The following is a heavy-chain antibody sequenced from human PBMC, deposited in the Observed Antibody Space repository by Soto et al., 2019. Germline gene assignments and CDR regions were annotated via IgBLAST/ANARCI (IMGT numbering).Heavy chain of an antibody. Sequence: QVQLVQSGAEVKKPGASVKVSCKASGYTFTSYGISWVRQAPGQGLEWMGWISAYNGNTNYAQKLQGRVTMTTDTSTSTAYMELRSLRSDDTAVYYCASSIRHYDSTPVEDDAFDIWGQGTMVTVSS. D-gene: IGHD3-22*01. J-gene: IGHJ3*02. CDR2: ISAYNGNT. CDR1: GYTFTSYG. V-gene: IGHV1-18*01. CDR3: ASSIRHYDSTPVEDDAFDI.